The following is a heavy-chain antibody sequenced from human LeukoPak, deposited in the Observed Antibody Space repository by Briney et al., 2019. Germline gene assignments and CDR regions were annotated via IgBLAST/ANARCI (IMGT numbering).Heavy chain of an antibody. CDR3: ARTYVANSFDI. J-gene: IGHJ3*02. CDR2: IYYSGNT. V-gene: IGHV4-59*01. CDR1: GGSISSYY. D-gene: IGHD3-16*01. Sequence: SETLSLTCTVSGGSISSYYWSWIRQPPGKGLEWIGYIYYSGNTIYNPSLKSRVTISVDTSKNQFSLKLSSVTAADTAVYYCARTYVANSFDIWGQGTMVTVSS.